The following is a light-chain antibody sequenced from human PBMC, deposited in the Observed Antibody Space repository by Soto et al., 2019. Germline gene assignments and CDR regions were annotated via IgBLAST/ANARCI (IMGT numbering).Light chain of an antibody. J-gene: IGKJ1*01. V-gene: IGKV3-11*01. CDR2: DAS. CDR1: QSVSSF. Sequence: EIVLTQSPATLSLSPGERANLSCRASQSVSSFLGWYQQKPGQAPRLLIYDASNRAPGIPARFSGIGSGTDFTLTISSLEPEDFAVYYCQQRSSWTFGQGTKVDIK. CDR3: QQRSSWT.